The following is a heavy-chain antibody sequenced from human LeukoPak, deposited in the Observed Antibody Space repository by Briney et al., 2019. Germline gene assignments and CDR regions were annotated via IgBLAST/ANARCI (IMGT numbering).Heavy chain of an antibody. Sequence: ASVKVSCKASGYTFTSYGISWVRQAPGQGLEWMGWISAYNGNTNYAQKLQGRVTMTTDTSTSTAYMELRSLRSDDTAVYYCASTYYYDSSGYYYGGGSFDYWGQGTLVTVSS. J-gene: IGHJ4*02. CDR3: ASTYYYDSSGYYYGGGSFDY. CDR1: GYTFTSYG. V-gene: IGHV1-18*01. D-gene: IGHD3-22*01. CDR2: ISAYNGNT.